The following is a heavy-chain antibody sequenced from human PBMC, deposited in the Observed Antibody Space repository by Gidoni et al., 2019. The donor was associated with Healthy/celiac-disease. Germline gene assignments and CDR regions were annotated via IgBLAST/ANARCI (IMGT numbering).Heavy chain of an antibody. CDR1: GFTFSSYR. CDR3: ARDQGGSSSVFSDY. J-gene: IGHJ4*02. Sequence: EVQLVESGGGLVKPGGSLRLSCAASGFTFSSYRMNWVRQAPGKGLAWVSSISSSSSYIYYADSVKGRFTISRDNAKNSLYLQMNSLRAEDTAVYYCARDQGGSSSVFSDYWGQGTLVTVSS. CDR2: ISSSSSYI. V-gene: IGHV3-21*01. D-gene: IGHD6-6*01.